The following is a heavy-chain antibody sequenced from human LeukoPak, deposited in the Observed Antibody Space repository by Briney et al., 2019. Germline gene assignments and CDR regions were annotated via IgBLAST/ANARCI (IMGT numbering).Heavy chain of an antibody. J-gene: IGHJ4*02. D-gene: IGHD3-22*01. CDR3: AKGVADVIVVITAIDY. CDR1: GFTFSSYS. Sequence: PGGSLRLSCAASGFTFSSYSMSWVRQAPGKGLEWVSSITTSSTYISYADSVKGRFTISRDNSNYTLFLQMNSLRVEDTAVYYCAKGVADVIVVITAIDYWGQGTLVTVSS. V-gene: IGHV3-21*01. CDR2: ITTSSTYI.